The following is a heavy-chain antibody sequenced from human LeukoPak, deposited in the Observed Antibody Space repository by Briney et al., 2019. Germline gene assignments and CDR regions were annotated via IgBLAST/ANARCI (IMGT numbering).Heavy chain of an antibody. D-gene: IGHD2-2*01. Sequence: SETLSLTCTVTGGSISSGGYYWSWIRQHPGKGLEWIGHIYYSGSTYYNPSLKSQVTISVDTSKNQFSLKLSSVTAADTAVYYCARGLGCSSTSCYSDFDYWGQGTLVTVSS. CDR3: ARGLGCSSTSCYSDFDY. V-gene: IGHV4-31*01. CDR1: GGSISSGGYY. CDR2: IYYSGST. J-gene: IGHJ4*02.